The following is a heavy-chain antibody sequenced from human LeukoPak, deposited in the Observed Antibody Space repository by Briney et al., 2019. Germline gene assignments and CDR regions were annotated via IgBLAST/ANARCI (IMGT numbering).Heavy chain of an antibody. D-gene: IGHD3-3*01. CDR3: ARDGAPYYDFWSGSDQTYYYYYGMDV. J-gene: IGHJ6*02. V-gene: IGHV4-4*07. Sequence: SETLSLTCTVSGGSISSYYWSWIRQPAGKGLEWIGRIYTSGSTNYNPSLKSRVTMSVDTSKNQFSLKLSSVTAADTAVYYCARDGAPYYDFWSGSDQTYYYYYGMDVWGQGTTVTVSS. CDR1: GGSISSYY. CDR2: IYTSGST.